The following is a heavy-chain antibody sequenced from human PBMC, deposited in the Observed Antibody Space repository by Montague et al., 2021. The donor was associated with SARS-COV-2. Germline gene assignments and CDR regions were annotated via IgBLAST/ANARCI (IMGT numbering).Heavy chain of an antibody. CDR2: IYTSGST. V-gene: IGHV4-61*02. D-gene: IGHD3-10*01. Sequence: TLSLTCTVSGGSISSGSYYWSWIRQPAGKGLEWIGRIYTSGSTNYNPSLKSRVTISVDTSKNQFSLKLGSVTAADTAVYYCARDSVAGPWGQGTLVTVSS. CDR1: GGSISSGSYY. CDR3: ARDSVAGP. J-gene: IGHJ5*02.